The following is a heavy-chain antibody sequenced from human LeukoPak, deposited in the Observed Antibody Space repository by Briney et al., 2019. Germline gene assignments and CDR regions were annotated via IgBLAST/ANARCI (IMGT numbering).Heavy chain of an antibody. D-gene: IGHD3-10*01. CDR3: ARALTSLYGSGSAPFDY. V-gene: IGHV3-74*01. Sequence: GGSLRLSCAASGFTFSSYWMHWVRQAPGKGLVWVSRINSDGSSTSYADSVKGRFTISRDNAKNTLYLQMNSLRAEDTAVYYCARALTSLYGSGSAPFDYWGQGTLATVSS. CDR1: GFTFSSYW. J-gene: IGHJ4*02. CDR2: INSDGSST.